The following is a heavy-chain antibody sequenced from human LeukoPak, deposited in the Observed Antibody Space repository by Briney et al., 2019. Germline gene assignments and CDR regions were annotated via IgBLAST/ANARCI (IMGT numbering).Heavy chain of an antibody. CDR2: MNPNSGNT. V-gene: IGHV1-8*01. J-gene: IGHJ4*02. CDR3: ARDNDSRDPPHFDY. Sequence: ASVKVSCKASGYTFTSYDINWVRQATGQGLEWMGWMNPNSGNTGYAQKFQGRVTMTEDTSTDTAYMELSSLRSEDTAVYYCARDNDSRDPPHFDYWGQGTLVTVSS. CDR1: GYTFTSYD. D-gene: IGHD3-16*01.